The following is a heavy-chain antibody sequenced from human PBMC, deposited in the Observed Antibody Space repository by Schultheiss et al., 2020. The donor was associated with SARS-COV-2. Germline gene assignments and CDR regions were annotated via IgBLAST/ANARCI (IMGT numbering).Heavy chain of an antibody. V-gene: IGHV4-4*02. J-gene: IGHJ4*02. D-gene: IGHD4-17*01. Sequence: SETLSLTCAVSGGSISSSNLWSWIRQPPGKGLEWIGKINHSGSTNYNPSLKRRVTISIDTSKNQFSLKLSSVTAADTAVYYCARSNGDHGVYWGQGTLVTVAS. CDR2: INHSGST. CDR1: GGSISSSNL. CDR3: ARSNGDHGVY.